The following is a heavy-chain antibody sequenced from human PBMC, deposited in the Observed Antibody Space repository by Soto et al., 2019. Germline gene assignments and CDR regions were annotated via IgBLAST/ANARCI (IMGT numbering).Heavy chain of an antibody. D-gene: IGHD2-2*01. Sequence: ASVKVSCKASGYTFTNYGITWVRQAPGQGLEWMGWISGYNGNTNYAHKFKGRVTMTTDTSTTTAYMELRSLRSDDTAVYYCARDEVPAANWLDPWGQGTLVTVSS. J-gene: IGHJ5*02. V-gene: IGHV1-18*01. CDR1: GYTFTNYG. CDR2: ISGYNGNT. CDR3: ARDEVPAANWLDP.